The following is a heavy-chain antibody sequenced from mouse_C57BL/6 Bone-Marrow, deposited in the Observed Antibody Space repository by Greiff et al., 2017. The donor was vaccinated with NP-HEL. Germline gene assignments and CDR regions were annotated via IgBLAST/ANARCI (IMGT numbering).Heavy chain of an antibody. J-gene: IGHJ3*01. D-gene: IGHD1-1*01. Sequence: VQLQQSGPELVKPGASVKIPCKASGYTFTDYNMDWVKQSHGKSLEWIGDINPNNGGTIYNQKFKGKATLTVDKSSSTAYMELRSLTSEDTAVYYCARRGATVVPNEGFAYWGQGTLVTVSA. CDR3: ARRGATVVPNEGFAY. CDR2: INPNNGGT. V-gene: IGHV1-18*01. CDR1: GYTFTDYN.